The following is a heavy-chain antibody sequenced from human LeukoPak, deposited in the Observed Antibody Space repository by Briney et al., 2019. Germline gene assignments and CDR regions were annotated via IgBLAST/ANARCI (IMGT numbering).Heavy chain of an antibody. V-gene: IGHV3-9*01. CDR2: ISWNSGSI. J-gene: IGHJ3*02. CDR1: GFTFDDYA. Sequence: GGSLRLSCAASGFTFDDYAMHWVRQAPGKGLEWVSGISWNSGSIGYADSVKGRFTISRDNAKNSLYLQMNSLRAEGTALYYCAKDMGVVTAITSPGAFDIWGQGTMVTVSS. CDR3: AKDMGVVTAITSPGAFDI. D-gene: IGHD2-21*02.